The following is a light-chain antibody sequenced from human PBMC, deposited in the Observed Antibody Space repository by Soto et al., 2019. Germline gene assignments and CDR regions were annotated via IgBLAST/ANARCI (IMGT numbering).Light chain of an antibody. V-gene: IGLV2-14*01. Sequence: QSALTQPASVSGSPGQSITISCTGSGSDVGFYNYVSWYQQHPGKAPKLMIYEVINRPSGVSTRFSGSKSGNTASLTISGLRAEDEADYYCSSYTSSTTVIFGGGTKVTVL. J-gene: IGLJ2*01. CDR3: SSYTSSTTVI. CDR1: GSDVGFYNY. CDR2: EVI.